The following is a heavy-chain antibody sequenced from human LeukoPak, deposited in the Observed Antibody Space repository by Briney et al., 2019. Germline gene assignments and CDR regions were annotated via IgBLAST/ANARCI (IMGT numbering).Heavy chain of an antibody. D-gene: IGHD1-1*01. CDR1: GFTVSSNY. V-gene: IGHV3-53*01. CDR3: ARGGTDVAYYYYYYMDV. CDR2: IYSGGST. J-gene: IGHJ6*03. Sequence: PGGSLRLSCAASGFTVSSNYMSWVRQAPGKGLEWVSVIYSGGSTYYADSVKGRFTISRDNSKNTLYLQMNSLRAEDTAVYYCARGGTDVAYYYYYYMDVWGKGTTVTVSS.